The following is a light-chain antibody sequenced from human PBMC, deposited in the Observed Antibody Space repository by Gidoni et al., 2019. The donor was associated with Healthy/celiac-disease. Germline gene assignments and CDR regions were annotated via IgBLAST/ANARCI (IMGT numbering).Light chain of an antibody. J-gene: IGLJ3*02. V-gene: IGLV4-69*01. CDR2: LNSDGSH. Sequence: QLVLTQSPSASASLGSSVKLTCTLSSGHSSYAIEWHQQQPEKGPRYLMKLNSDGSHSKGDGIPDRFSGSSSGAERYLTSSSLQSEDEADYDCQTWGTGIRVFGGGTKLTVL. CDR1: SGHSSYA. CDR3: QTWGTGIRV.